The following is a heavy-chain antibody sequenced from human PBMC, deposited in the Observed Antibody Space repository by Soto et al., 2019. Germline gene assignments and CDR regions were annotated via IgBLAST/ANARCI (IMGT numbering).Heavy chain of an antibody. J-gene: IGHJ3*02. Sequence: EVQLVESGGGLVKPGGSLRLSCAVSGFTFSIYTMNWVRQTPGKGLEWVSSISSSSSYIYYADSVKGRFTISRDNAKNSLHLQMNSLRAEDTAVYYCARDGSGNSYAQGIFDIWGQGTMVTVSS. D-gene: IGHD5-18*01. CDR3: ARDGSGNSYAQGIFDI. CDR1: GFTFSIYT. V-gene: IGHV3-21*01. CDR2: ISSSSSYI.